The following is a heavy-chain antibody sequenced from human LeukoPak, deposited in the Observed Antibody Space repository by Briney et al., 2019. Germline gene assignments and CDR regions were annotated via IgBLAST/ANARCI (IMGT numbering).Heavy chain of an antibody. D-gene: IGHD3-16*01. CDR1: GGSISGYY. V-gene: IGHV4-4*09. Sequence: SETLSLTCCVSGGSISGYYWSWIRQPPGQTLEWIGYIYSRWSTNYNPSLQSRVTMSVDTSMNQFSLRLSSVTAADTAVYYCARFTYTTRPSDVWGKGTTVTVSS. CDR3: ARFTYTTRPSDV. J-gene: IGHJ6*04. CDR2: IYSRWST.